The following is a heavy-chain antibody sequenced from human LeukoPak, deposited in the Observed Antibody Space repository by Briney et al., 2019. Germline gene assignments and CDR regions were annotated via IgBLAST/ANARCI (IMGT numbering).Heavy chain of an antibody. D-gene: IGHD3-10*01. CDR1: GGSISSSSYY. CDR2: IYYSGST. J-gene: IGHJ4*02. CDR3: ARHRGSMVRGVIIPAIFDY. Sequence: SETLSLTCTVSGGSISSSSYYWGWIRQPPGKGLEWIGSIYYSGSTYYNPSLKSRVTISVDTSKNQFSLKLSSVTAADTAVYYCARHRGSMVRGVIIPAIFDYWGQGTLVTVSS. V-gene: IGHV4-39*01.